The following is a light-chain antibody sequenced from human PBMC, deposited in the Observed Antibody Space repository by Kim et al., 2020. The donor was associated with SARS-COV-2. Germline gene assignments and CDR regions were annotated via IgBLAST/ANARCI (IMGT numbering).Light chain of an antibody. CDR2: NKD. V-gene: IGLV3-19*01. CDR3: NSRDSSGNHVV. J-gene: IGLJ2*01. Sequence: ALGQTVRIKCQGDSLRSYYASWYQQKPGLAPVLVIYNKDNRPSGIPDRFSGSSSGNTASLTITGAQAEDEADYYCNSRDSSGNHVVFGGGTQLTVL. CDR1: SLRSYY.